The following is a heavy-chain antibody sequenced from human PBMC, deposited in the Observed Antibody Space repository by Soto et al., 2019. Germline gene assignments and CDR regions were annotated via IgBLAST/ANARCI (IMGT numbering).Heavy chain of an antibody. Sequence: VGSLRLSCAASGFTFSSYDMHWFRQATVKGLEWVSSIGTAGDTYYPGSVKGRFTISRENAKNSLYLQMNSLRAGDTAVYYCARDFFGSTSPYGMDVWGQGTTVTVSS. CDR3: ARDFFGSTSPYGMDV. D-gene: IGHD2-2*01. CDR2: IGTAGDT. J-gene: IGHJ6*02. CDR1: GFTFSSYD. V-gene: IGHV3-13*01.